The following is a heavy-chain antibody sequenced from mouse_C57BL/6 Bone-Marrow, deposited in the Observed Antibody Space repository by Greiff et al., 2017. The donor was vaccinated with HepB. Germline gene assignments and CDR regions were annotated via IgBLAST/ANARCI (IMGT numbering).Heavy chain of an antibody. CDR3: ARDSGYYGGAMDY. Sequence: EVKLVESGGGLVKPGGSLKLSCAASGFTFSSYAMSWVRQTPEKRLEWVATISDGGSYTYYPDNVKGRFTISRDNAKNNLYLQMSHLKSEDTAMYYCARDSGYYGGAMDYWGQGTSVTVSS. CDR1: GFTFSSYA. CDR2: ISDGGSYT. D-gene: IGHD2-3*01. V-gene: IGHV5-4*01. J-gene: IGHJ4*01.